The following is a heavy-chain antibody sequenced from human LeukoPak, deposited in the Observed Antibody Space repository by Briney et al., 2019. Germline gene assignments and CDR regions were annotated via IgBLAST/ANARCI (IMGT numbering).Heavy chain of an antibody. CDR2: ISSSSSTI. CDR3: AREFGGYSYGPPGYYGMDV. D-gene: IGHD5-18*01. Sequence: GGSLRLSCAASGFTFSSYAMSWVRQAPGKGLEWVSYISSSSSTIYYADSVKGRFTISRDNAKNSLYLQMNSLRAEDTAVYYCAREFGGYSYGPPGYYGMDVWGQGTTVTVSS. CDR1: GFTFSSYA. J-gene: IGHJ6*02. V-gene: IGHV3-48*01.